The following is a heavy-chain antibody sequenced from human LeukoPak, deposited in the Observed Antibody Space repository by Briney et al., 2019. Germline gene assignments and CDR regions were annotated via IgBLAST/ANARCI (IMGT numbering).Heavy chain of an antibody. CDR2: IYSGGST. CDR1: GYTVSSNY. Sequence: PGGSLRLSCAASGYTVSSNYMSCVRQAPGKGLEWVSVIYSGGSTYYADSVKGRFTISRDNSKNTLYLQMNSLRAEDTAVYYCARDTRPGVVVAATWGDYWGQGTLVTVSS. D-gene: IGHD2-15*01. V-gene: IGHV3-53*01. CDR3: ARDTRPGVVVAATWGDY. J-gene: IGHJ4*02.